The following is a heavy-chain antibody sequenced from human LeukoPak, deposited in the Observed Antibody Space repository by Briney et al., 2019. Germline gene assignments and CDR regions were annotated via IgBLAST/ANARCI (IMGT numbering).Heavy chain of an antibody. CDR1: GFIFRRYI. D-gene: IGHD1-26*01. J-gene: IGHJ4*02. Sequence: GGSLRLSCTVSGFIFRRYIMHWVRQAPAKGLEWVASISPDGNEMYHADSVKGRFTTSRDNSKNTLYLQMNSLRAEDTAMYSCAREGAGAFDYWGQGTLVTVSS. V-gene: IGHV3-30-3*01. CDR2: ISPDGNEM. CDR3: AREGAGAFDY.